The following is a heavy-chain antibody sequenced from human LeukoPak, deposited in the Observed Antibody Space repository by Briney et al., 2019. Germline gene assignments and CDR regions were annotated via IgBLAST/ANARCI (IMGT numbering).Heavy chain of an antibody. CDR3: ARGLTGESY. Sequence: GASVKVSCKASGYTFTDYYMHWVRQAPGQGLEWMGWINPNTGGTNYAQKFQGRVTMTRDTSISTPYMELSWLRSDDTAVYYCARGLTGESYWGQGTLVTVSP. V-gene: IGHV1-2*02. CDR2: INPNTGGT. D-gene: IGHD7-27*01. CDR1: GYTFTDYY. J-gene: IGHJ4*02.